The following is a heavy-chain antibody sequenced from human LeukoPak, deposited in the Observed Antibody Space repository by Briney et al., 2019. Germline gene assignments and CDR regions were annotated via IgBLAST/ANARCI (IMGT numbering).Heavy chain of an antibody. CDR1: GFTFNDYG. Sequence: GGSLRLSCAASGFTFNDYGMCWVRQTPEQGLEWVSGISWNGGSTGYADSVKGRFTISRDNAENSLYLQMNSLRAEDTALYYCARNRGGVTRYYFDYWGQGTLVTVSS. CDR3: ARNRGGVTRYYFDY. V-gene: IGHV3-20*04. D-gene: IGHD4-23*01. CDR2: ISWNGGST. J-gene: IGHJ4*02.